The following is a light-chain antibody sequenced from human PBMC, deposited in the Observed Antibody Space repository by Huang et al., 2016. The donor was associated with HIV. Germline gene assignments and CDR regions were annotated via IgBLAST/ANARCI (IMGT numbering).Light chain of an antibody. J-gene: IGKJ4*01. CDR2: EVS. CDR3: VQTVHLPT. V-gene: IGKV2-29*02. CDR1: QSLIHSDGKTY. Sequence: DIVMAQTPLSLSVTPGQPASISCKSSQSLIHSDGKTYLSWYLQKPGRSPQLLIYEVSRRFSGAPDRFSGSGSGTDFTLKISRVEAEDVGVYYCVQTVHLPTFGGGTRVDI.